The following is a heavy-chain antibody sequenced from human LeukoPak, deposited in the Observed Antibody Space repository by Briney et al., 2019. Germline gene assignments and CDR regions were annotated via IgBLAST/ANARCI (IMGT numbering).Heavy chain of an antibody. V-gene: IGHV3-48*04. CDR1: GFTFSTYI. CDR2: ITGSSSTI. Sequence: GGSLRLSCAASGFTFSTYIMNWVRQAPGKGLEWVSFITGSSSTIYYADSVKGRFTISRDNAKNSLYLQMNSLRAEDTAVYYCTREPLDYWGQGTLVTVSS. CDR3: TREPLDY. J-gene: IGHJ4*02.